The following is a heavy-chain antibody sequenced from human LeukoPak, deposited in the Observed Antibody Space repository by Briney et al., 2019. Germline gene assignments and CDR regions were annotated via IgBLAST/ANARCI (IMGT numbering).Heavy chain of an antibody. D-gene: IGHD2-2*02. CDR3: ARELPQYCSSTSRYKDYYYYMDV. CDR2: IYHSGTT. CDR1: AGSISSDGYY. V-gene: IGHV4-30-2*06. J-gene: IGHJ6*03. Sequence: SQTLSLTCAVSAGSISSDGYYWSWIRQSPGKGLEWIGFIYHSGTTYYNPSLKSRVTISVDRSKNQFSLKLNSVTAADTAVFYCARELPQYCSSTSRYKDYYYYMDVWGKGTTVTVSS.